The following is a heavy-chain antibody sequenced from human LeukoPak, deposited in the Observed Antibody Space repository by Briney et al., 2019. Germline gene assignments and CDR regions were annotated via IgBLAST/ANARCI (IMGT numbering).Heavy chain of an antibody. CDR1: GYSFTSYG. J-gene: IGHJ4*02. Sequence: ASVKVSCKASGYSFTSYGISWVRQAPGQGLEWMGWISVYNGNTNYAQKLQGRVTMTTDTSTNTAYMELRSLRSDDTAGYYCARDLRGYCSGGSCLELDYWGQGTLVTVSS. V-gene: IGHV1-18*01. CDR2: ISVYNGNT. CDR3: ARDLRGYCSGGSCLELDY. D-gene: IGHD2-15*01.